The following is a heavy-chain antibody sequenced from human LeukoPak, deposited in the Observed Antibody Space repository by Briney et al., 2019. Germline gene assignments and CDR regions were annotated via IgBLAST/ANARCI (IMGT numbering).Heavy chain of an antibody. V-gene: IGHV3-21*01. Sequence: GGSLRLSCAASGFSFSNHNMNWVRQAPGKGLEWVASISRNSTYIHYADSVKGRFTISRDNARNSLFLQMNSLRAEDTAIYYCASDEGNYFDYWGQGTLVTVSS. CDR2: ISRNSTYI. J-gene: IGHJ4*02. CDR3: ASDEGNYFDY. CDR1: GFSFSNHN.